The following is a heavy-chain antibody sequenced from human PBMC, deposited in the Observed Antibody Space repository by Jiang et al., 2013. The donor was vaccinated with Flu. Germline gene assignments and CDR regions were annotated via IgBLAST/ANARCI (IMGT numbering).Heavy chain of an antibody. CDR1: GYTFTSYA. CDR3: ARGGLLWFGDDAFDI. CDR2: QHQHWDP. V-gene: IGHV7-4-1*02. J-gene: IGHJ3*02. D-gene: IGHD3-10*01. Sequence: GYTFTSYAMNWCDRPLGKGLMDGMDQHQHWDPTYAQGFTGRFVFSLDTSVSTAYLQISSLKAEDTAVYYCARGGLLWFGDDAFDIWGQGTMVTVSS.